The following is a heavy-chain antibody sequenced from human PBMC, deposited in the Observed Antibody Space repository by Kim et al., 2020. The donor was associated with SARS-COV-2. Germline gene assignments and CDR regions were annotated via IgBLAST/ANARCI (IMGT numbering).Heavy chain of an antibody. D-gene: IGHD2-15*01. CDR3: ARDVVVVVAATPVHWFDP. V-gene: IGHV3-48*02. CDR1: GFTFSSYS. CDR2: ISSSSSTI. Sequence: GGSLRLSCAASGFTFSSYSMNWVRQAPGKGLEWVSYISSSSSTIYYADSVKGRFTISRDNAKNSLYLQMNSLRDEDTAVYYCARDVVVVVAATPVHWFDPWGQGTLVTVSS. J-gene: IGHJ5*02.